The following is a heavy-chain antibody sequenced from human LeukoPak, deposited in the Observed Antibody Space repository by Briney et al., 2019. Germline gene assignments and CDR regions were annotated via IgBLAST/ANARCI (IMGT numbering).Heavy chain of an antibody. V-gene: IGHV1-18*01. CDR3: ARAGATVTKFYDY. J-gene: IGHJ4*02. D-gene: IGHD4-17*01. CDR2: IGADNENT. Sequence: GASVEVSCKASGYTFAIFGVTWVRQAPGQGLEWVGWIGADNENTNYAQKFQGRVTMTTDTSTSTVYMELRSLRSDDTAVYYCARAGATVTKFYDYWGQGTLVSVSS. CDR1: GYTFAIFG.